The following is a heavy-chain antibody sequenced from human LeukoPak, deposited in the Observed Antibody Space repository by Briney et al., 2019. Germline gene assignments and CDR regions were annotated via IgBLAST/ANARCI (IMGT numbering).Heavy chain of an antibody. D-gene: IGHD3-3*01. Sequence: SETLSLTCTVSGGSISSSSHYWAWIRQSPGTGLEWIGSIYYSGSTYYNPSLKSRATISVDTPKNQISLKVSSVTAAGSALYFCARQRTSGSASNLRVAQIDSWGQGTLVTVSS. CDR3: ARQRTSGSASNLRVAQIDS. CDR2: IYYSGST. CDR1: GGSISSSSHY. J-gene: IGHJ4*02. V-gene: IGHV4-39*01.